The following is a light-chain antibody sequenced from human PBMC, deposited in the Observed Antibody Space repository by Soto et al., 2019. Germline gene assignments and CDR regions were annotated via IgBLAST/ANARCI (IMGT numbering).Light chain of an antibody. Sequence: EIVLTQSPAKLSVSPGDRASLXCWASQSVSTDLAWYQQKPAQAPRLLIYGASTRATGIPARFSGGGSGTEFTLTISSLQSADFAVYYCQQYNELPLTVGGGAKVDIK. J-gene: IGKJ4*01. V-gene: IGKV3-15*01. CDR2: GAS. CDR1: QSVSTD. CDR3: QQYNELPLT.